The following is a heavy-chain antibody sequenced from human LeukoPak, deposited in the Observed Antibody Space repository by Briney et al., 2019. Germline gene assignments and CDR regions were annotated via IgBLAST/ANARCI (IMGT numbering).Heavy chain of an antibody. J-gene: IGHJ4*02. CDR1: GFTFDDYA. CDR3: AKGLRRLGLSLWY. D-gene: IGHD3-16*02. CDR2: ISWNSGSI. V-gene: IGHV3-9*01. Sequence: PGRSLRLSCAASGFTFDDYAMHWVRQAPGKGLEWVSGISWNSGSIGYADSVKGRFTTSRDNAKNSLYLQMNSLRAEDTALYYCAKGLRRLGLSLWYWGQGTLVTVSS.